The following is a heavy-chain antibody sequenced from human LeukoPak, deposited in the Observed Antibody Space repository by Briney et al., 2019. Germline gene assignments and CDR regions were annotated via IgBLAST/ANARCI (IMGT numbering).Heavy chain of an antibody. CDR1: GGSFSGYY. J-gene: IGHJ4*02. Sequence: SETLSLTCAAYGGSFSGYYWNWIRQPPGKGLEWIGEIHPSGSTNYNPSLKSRVTMSIDTSKNQFSLKLTSVSAADTAVYYCARGADWSKVGYWGQGTLVTVSS. V-gene: IGHV4-34*01. CDR2: IHPSGST. D-gene: IGHD3-3*01. CDR3: ARGADWSKVGY.